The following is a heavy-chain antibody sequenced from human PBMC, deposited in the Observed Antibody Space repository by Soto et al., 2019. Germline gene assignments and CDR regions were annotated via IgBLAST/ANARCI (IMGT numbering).Heavy chain of an antibody. CDR3: ARAVAVPADFDY. CDR2: INAGNGNT. V-gene: IGHV1-3*05. CDR1: GYTFTSYA. Sequence: QVQLVQSGAEEKKPGASVKVSCKASGYTFTSYAMHWVRQAPGQRLEWMGWINAGNGNTKYSQTCQGRVTITRGTSASTAYMELSSLRSEDTAVYYCARAVAVPADFDYWGQGTLVTVSS. D-gene: IGHD6-19*01. J-gene: IGHJ4*02.